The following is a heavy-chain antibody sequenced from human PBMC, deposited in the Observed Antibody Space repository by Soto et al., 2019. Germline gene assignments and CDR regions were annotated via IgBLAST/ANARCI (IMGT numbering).Heavy chain of an antibody. D-gene: IGHD5-18*01. Sequence: SVTVSCKASGGTFSSYAIIWVRQAPGQGLEWMGGIIPIFGTANYAQKFQGRVTITADESTSTAYMELSSLRSEDTAVYYCARPSYGYLYYYYYGMDVWGQGTTVTVSS. CDR3: ARPSYGYLYYYYYGMDV. CDR1: GGTFSSYA. J-gene: IGHJ6*02. CDR2: IIPIFGTA. V-gene: IGHV1-69*13.